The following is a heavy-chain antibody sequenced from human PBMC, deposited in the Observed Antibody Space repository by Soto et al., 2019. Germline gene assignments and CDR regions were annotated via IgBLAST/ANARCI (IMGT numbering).Heavy chain of an antibody. CDR3: ARDRGAVAIFDY. Sequence: SETLSLTCTVSGGSISSYYWSWIRQHPGKGLEWIGYIYYSGSTYYNPSLKSRVTISVDTSKNQFSLKLSSVTAADTAVYYCARDRGAVAIFDYWGQGTLVTVSS. CDR2: IYYSGST. V-gene: IGHV4-59*06. D-gene: IGHD2-15*01. J-gene: IGHJ4*02. CDR1: GGSISSYY.